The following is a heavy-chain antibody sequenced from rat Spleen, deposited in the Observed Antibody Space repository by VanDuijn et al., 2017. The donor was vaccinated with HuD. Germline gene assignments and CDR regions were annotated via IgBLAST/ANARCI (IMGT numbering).Heavy chain of an antibody. V-gene: IGHV5-25*01. CDR3: ARLGITLGAGRWFAY. CDR2: ISTGGGDT. D-gene: IGHD1-2*01. J-gene: IGHJ3*01. Sequence: EVKLVESGGGLVQPGRSMRFSCAASGFTFSNYYMAWVRQAPTKGLEWVASISTGGGDTYYRDSVKGRFTISRDNAKNTQYLQMDSLRSEDTATYYCARLGITLGAGRWFAYWGQGTLVTVSS. CDR1: GFTFSNYY.